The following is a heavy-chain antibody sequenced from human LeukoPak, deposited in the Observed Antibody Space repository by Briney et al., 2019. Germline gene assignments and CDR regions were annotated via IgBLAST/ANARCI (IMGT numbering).Heavy chain of an antibody. D-gene: IGHD3-22*01. CDR3: ARWEGNGYYCDY. CDR2: IKQDGTEE. V-gene: IGHV3-7*01. CDR1: GFTFSSYW. Sequence: GGSLRLSCAASGFTFSSYWMSWVRQAPGKGLEWVANIKQDGTEEYYVDSVKGRFTISRDNAKNSLYLQMNSLRADDTAVYYCARWEGNGYYCDYRGQGTLVTVSS. J-gene: IGHJ4*02.